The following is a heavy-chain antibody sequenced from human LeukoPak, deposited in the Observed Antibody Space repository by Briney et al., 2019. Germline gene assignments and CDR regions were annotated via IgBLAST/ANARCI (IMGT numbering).Heavy chain of an antibody. CDR3: ARAIYYYDSSYGY. J-gene: IGHJ4*02. V-gene: IGHV1-2*02. CDR1: GYTFTGYY. Sequence: GASVKVSCKASGYTFTGYYMHWVRQAPGQGLEWMGWINPNSGGTNYAQKFQGRVTMTRDTSISTAYMELSRLRSDDTAVYYCARAIYYYDSSYGYWGQGTLVTVSS. D-gene: IGHD3-22*01. CDR2: INPNSGGT.